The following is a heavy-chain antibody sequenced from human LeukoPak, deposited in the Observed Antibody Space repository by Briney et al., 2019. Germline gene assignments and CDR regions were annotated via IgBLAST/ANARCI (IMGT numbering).Heavy chain of an antibody. Sequence: GGSLRLSCAASGFTFSSYAMHWVRQAPGKGLECVSFISDDGTNTYYADSVKGRFTISRDNSKNTLYLQMNSLRAEDTALYYCARSSSSGYAYYFDYWGQGTLVTVSS. V-gene: IGHV3-30*04. J-gene: IGHJ4*02. CDR3: ARSSSSGYAYYFDY. CDR1: GFTFSSYA. D-gene: IGHD6-19*01. CDR2: ISDDGTNT.